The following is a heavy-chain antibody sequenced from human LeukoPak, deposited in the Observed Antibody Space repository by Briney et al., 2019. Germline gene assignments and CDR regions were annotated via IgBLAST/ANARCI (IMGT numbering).Heavy chain of an antibody. V-gene: IGHV3-74*01. D-gene: IGHD5-18*01. Sequence: GGSLRLSCAASGFTFSSFWMHWVRQAPGKGLVWVSRINSDGSSASYADSVKGRFTISRDNAKNTLYLQLNSLRAEDTAVYYCATSSILMVTGAFDIWGQGTMVTVSS. J-gene: IGHJ3*02. CDR3: ATSSILMVTGAFDI. CDR2: INSDGSSA. CDR1: GFTFSSFW.